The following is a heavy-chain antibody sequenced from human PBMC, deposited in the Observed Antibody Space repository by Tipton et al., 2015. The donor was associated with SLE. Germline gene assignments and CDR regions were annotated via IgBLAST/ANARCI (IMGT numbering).Heavy chain of an antibody. CDR3: ARHPGASFDF. V-gene: IGHV4-31*03. CDR1: GGSIRSGDYY. J-gene: IGHJ4*02. CDR2: IHDSGAT. Sequence: TLSLTCTVSGGSIRSGDYYWSWIRQHPGKGLEWIGYIHDSGATFYHPSLRSRSAISVDTSQNQFSLRLTSATAADTAIYYCARHPGASFDFWGQGILVTVSS.